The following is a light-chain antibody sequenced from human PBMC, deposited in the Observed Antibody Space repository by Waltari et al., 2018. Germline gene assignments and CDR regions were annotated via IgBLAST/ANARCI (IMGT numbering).Light chain of an antibody. J-gene: IGLJ2*01. CDR2: DVN. V-gene: IGLV2-8*01. CDR3: SSYAGSNNFVV. Sequence: QSALTQPPSASGSPGQSVTISCTGTSSDVGGYDYVSWYQQHPGKAPKLMIFDVNKWPSGVLDRFSGSKSGNTASLTISGLQPEDEAYYYCSSYAGSNNFVVFGGGTKLTVL. CDR1: SSDVGGYDY.